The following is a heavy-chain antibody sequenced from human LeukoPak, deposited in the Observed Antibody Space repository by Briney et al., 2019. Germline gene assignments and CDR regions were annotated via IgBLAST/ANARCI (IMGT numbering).Heavy chain of an antibody. V-gene: IGHV3-21*01. CDR3: ARDVSETTRGINWFDP. D-gene: IGHD1-7*01. J-gene: IGHJ5*02. Sequence: PGGSLRLSCAASGFTFSSYSMNWVRQAPGKGLEWVSSISSSSSYIYYADSVKGRFTISRDNAKNSLYLQMNSLGAEDTAVYYCARDVSETTRGINWFDPWGQGTLVTVSS. CDR2: ISSSSSYI. CDR1: GFTFSSYS.